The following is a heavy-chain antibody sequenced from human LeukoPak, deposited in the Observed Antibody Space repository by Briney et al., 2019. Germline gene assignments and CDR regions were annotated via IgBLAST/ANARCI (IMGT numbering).Heavy chain of an antibody. CDR2: INTNTGNP. CDR1: GYTFNRYA. CDR3: ARDPGVMGYYYYGMDV. J-gene: IGHJ6*02. D-gene: IGHD3-16*01. Sequence: ASVKVSCKASGYTFNRYAMNRVRQAPGQGLEWMGWINTNTGNPTYAQGFTGRFVFSLDTSVSTAYLQITSLKAEDTALYYCARDPGVMGYYYYGMDVWGQGTTVTVSS. V-gene: IGHV7-4-1*02.